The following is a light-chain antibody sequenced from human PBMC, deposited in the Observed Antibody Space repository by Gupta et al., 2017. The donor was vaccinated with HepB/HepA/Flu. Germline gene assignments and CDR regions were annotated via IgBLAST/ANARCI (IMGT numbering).Light chain of an antibody. V-gene: IGKV3-20*01. CDR1: QTVGMNY. Sequence: EIVLSQSSGTLPLSPGERATLPCRARQTVGMNYLGWFQQKPDQTPRLLVYNPSTRATGIPDRFSGSGCGTEFTLTIDRVEDEDSAVYYCHQNDYSPITFGQGTQVEIK. CDR3: HQNDYSPIT. J-gene: IGKJ5*01. CDR2: NPS.